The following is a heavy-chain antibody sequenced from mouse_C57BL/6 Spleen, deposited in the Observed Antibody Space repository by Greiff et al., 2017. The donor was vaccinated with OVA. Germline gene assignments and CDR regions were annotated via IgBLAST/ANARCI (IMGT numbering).Heavy chain of an antibody. D-gene: IGHD4-1*01. Sequence: EVQLQQPGPELVKPGASVKISCKASGYSFTDYNMNWVKQSNGKRLEWIGVINPNYGTTSYNQKFKGKATLTVDQSSSTAYMQLNSLTSEDSAVYYCARQEANWEFAMDYWGQGTSVTVSS. CDR3: ARQEANWEFAMDY. CDR2: INPNYGTT. J-gene: IGHJ4*01. V-gene: IGHV1-39*01. CDR1: GYSFTDYN.